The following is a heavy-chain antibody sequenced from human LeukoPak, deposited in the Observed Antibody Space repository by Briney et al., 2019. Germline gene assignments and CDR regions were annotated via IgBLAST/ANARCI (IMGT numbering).Heavy chain of an antibody. Sequence: ASVKVSCKASGYTFTGYYMHWVRQAPGQGLEWMGWMNPNSGNTGYAQKFQGRVTMTEDTSTDTAYMELTSLRSEDTAVYYCATAIVVVVASTAAFDIWGQGTMVTVSS. J-gene: IGHJ3*02. CDR3: ATAIVVVVASTAAFDI. V-gene: IGHV1-8*02. D-gene: IGHD2-15*01. CDR1: GYTFTGYY. CDR2: MNPNSGNT.